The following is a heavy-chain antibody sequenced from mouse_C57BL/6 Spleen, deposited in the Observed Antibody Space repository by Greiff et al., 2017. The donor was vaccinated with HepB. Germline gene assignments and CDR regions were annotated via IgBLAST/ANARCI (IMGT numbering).Heavy chain of an antibody. CDR3: ARRGLYSLDD. V-gene: IGHV1-64*01. CDR1: GYTFTSSW. D-gene: IGHD2-1*01. J-gene: IGHJ4*01. Sequence: SGAELVKPGASVKLSCKASGYTFTSSWMHWVKQRPGQGLEWIGMIHPNSGSTNYNEKLKSKATLTVDKSSSTAYMQLSSLTSEDSAVYYCARRGLYSLDDWGQGTSVTVSS. CDR2: IHPNSGST.